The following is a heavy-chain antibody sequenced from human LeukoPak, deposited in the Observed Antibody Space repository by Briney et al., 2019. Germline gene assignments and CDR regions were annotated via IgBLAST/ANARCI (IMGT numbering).Heavy chain of an antibody. D-gene: IGHD1-20*01. CDR1: GGSISSADYY. Sequence: SETLSLTCTVSGGSISSADYYWSWIRQPPGKGLEWIGYIYWSGSTYYNPSLKSRVTISLDTSKNQFSLKLSSVTAADTAVYYCARDLTGIDYWGQGTLVTVSS. J-gene: IGHJ4*02. CDR3: ARDLTGIDY. V-gene: IGHV4-30-4*01. CDR2: IYWSGST.